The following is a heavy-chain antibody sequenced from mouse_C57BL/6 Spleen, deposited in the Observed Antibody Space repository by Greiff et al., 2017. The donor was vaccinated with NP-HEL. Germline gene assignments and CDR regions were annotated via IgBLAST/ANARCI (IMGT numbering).Heavy chain of an antibody. CDR2: IYPGDGDT. J-gene: IGHJ2*01. CDR1: GYAFSSSW. Sequence: VQRVESGPELVKPGASVKISCKASGYAFSSSWMNWVKQRPGKGLEWIGRIYPGDGDTNYNGKFKGKATLTADKSSSTAYMQLSSLTSEDSAVYFCARETGKGYYFDYWGQGTTLTVSS. CDR3: ARETGKGYYFDY. D-gene: IGHD4-1*01. V-gene: IGHV1-82*01.